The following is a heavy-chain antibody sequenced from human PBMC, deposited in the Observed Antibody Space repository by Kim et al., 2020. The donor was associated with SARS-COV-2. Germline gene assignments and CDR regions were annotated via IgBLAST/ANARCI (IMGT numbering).Heavy chain of an antibody. CDR2: IWNDARDQ. D-gene: IGHD4-4*01. V-gene: IGHV3-33*01. CDR1: GMTFYNYA. Sequence: GGSLRLSCAASGMTFYNYAMHWVRQAPGKGLEWVALIWNDARDQYYADSVKGRFTISRDNSKNTVYLQMNSLRAEDTAVYYCARLAYSNFLGGMDVWVQG. CDR3: ARLAYSNFLGGMDV. J-gene: IGHJ6*02.